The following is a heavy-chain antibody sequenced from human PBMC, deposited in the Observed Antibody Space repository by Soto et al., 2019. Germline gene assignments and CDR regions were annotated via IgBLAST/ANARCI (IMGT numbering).Heavy chain of an antibody. CDR2: INPDNGNT. Sequence: ASVKVSCKASGYTFTRYTMNWVRQAPGQRLERMGWINPDNGNTKSSQKFQDRVIITRDTSASTAYMDLSSLRSDDTAVYYCARDIVVVPAAHPSAPNYYYYYGMDVWGQGTTVTVSS. CDR1: GYTFTRYT. D-gene: IGHD2-2*01. CDR3: ARDIVVVPAAHPSAPNYYYYYGMDV. V-gene: IGHV1-3*01. J-gene: IGHJ6*02.